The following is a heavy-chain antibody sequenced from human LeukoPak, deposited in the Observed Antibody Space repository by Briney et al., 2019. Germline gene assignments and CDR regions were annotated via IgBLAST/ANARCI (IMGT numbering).Heavy chain of an antibody. D-gene: IGHD1-20*01. CDR1: GGSIHSYY. V-gene: IGHV4-59*01. J-gene: IGHJ6*03. Sequence: SETLSLTCSVSGGSIHSYYWTWIRQPPGKGLEWIGYIYHNGGSSYNPSLKSRVTLSIDTSKKNFSLKLTSVTAADTAVYYCARSVYDWNPRCYMDVWGEGTTVTVSS. CDR3: ARSVYDWNPRCYMDV. CDR2: IYHNGGS.